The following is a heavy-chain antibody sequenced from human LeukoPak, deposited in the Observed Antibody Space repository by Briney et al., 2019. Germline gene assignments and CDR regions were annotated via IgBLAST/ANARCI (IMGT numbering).Heavy chain of an antibody. D-gene: IGHD6-19*01. Sequence: GGSLRLSCAASGFTFSSYGMHWVRQAPGKGLEWVAVISYDGSNKYYADSVKGRFTISRDNSKNTLYLQMNSLRAEDTAVYYCAKGIGWGRYSSGWTHDYWGQGTLVTVSS. J-gene: IGHJ4*02. CDR3: AKGIGWGRYSSGWTHDY. V-gene: IGHV3-30*18. CDR2: ISYDGSNK. CDR1: GFTFSSYG.